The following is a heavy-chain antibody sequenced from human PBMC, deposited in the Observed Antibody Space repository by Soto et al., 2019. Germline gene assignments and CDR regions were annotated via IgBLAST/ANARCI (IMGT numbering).Heavy chain of an antibody. CDR2: ISYDGSNK. D-gene: IGHD1-26*01. V-gene: IGHV3-30*18. CDR3: AKDLGEWELTNWFDP. Sequence: GGSLRLSCAASGFTFSSYGMHWVRQAPGKGLEWVAVISYDGSNKYYADSVRGRFTISRDNSKNTLYLQMNSLRAEDTAVYYCAKDLGEWELTNWFDPWGQGTLVTVSS. CDR1: GFTFSSYG. J-gene: IGHJ5*02.